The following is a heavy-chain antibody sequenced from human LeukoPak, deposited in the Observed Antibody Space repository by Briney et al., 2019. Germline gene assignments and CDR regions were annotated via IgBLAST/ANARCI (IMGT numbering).Heavy chain of an antibody. V-gene: IGHV3-48*01. CDR2: IMSSGSTV. CDR3: ARGRGEKDSSGYYDGHYSFDF. J-gene: IGHJ4*02. Sequence: PGGSLRLSCAASGFTFSGHSMNWVRQAPGKGLEWVSYIMSSGSTVYYTDSVKGRFTISRDNAKNSLYLQMNGLRAEDTAVYYCARGRGEKDSSGYYDGHYSFDFWGQGTLVTVSS. D-gene: IGHD3-22*01. CDR1: GFTFSGHS.